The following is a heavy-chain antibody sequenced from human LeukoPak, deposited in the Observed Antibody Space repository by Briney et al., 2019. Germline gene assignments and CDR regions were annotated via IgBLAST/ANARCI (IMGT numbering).Heavy chain of an antibody. D-gene: IGHD1-26*01. J-gene: IGHJ4*02. Sequence: GGSLRLSCAASGVTFSSFAMHWVRQAPGKGLEWVAVISYHGRDTYYADSVKGRFTISRDNSKNTLYLQLNSLGAEDTAVYFCAREGGSFLRYFDSWGQGTLVTVSS. CDR3: AREGGSFLRYFDS. CDR1: GVTFSSFA. CDR2: ISYHGRDT. V-gene: IGHV3-30*04.